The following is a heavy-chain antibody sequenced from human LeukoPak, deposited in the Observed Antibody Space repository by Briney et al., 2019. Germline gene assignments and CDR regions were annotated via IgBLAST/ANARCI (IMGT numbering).Heavy chain of an antibody. V-gene: IGHV4-38-2*02. Sequence: SETLSLTCTVSGYSISGGYFWGWIRQPPGKGLKWIRTIYNSGSTYYNASLESRVTISVDTSKNQFSLKLSSVTAADTAVYYCARAYSSSWYFNWFDPWGQGTLVTVSS. CDR1: GYSISGGYF. CDR2: IYNSGST. J-gene: IGHJ5*02. D-gene: IGHD6-13*01. CDR3: ARAYSSSWYFNWFDP.